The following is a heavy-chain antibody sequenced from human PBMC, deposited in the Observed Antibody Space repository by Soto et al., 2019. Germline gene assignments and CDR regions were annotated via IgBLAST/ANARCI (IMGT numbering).Heavy chain of an antibody. V-gene: IGHV1-18*01. CDR2: ISAYNGNT. CDR3: ARDQVPPGYYYYGMDV. Sequence: ASVKVSCKASGYTFTSYGISWLRQSAGQGLEWMGWISAYNGNTNYAQKLQGRVTMTTDTSTSTAYMELRSLRSDDTAVYYCARDQVPPGYYYYGMDVWGQGTTVTVSS. J-gene: IGHJ6*02. CDR1: GYTFTSYG.